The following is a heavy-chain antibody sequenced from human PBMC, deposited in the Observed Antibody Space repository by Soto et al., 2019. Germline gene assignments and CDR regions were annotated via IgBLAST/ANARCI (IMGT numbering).Heavy chain of an antibody. J-gene: IGHJ4*02. D-gene: IGHD2-15*01. CDR2: IYPGDSDT. CDR1: GYSFTSYW. CDR3: ARLNCSGGSCYSSYLDY. V-gene: IGHV5-51*01. Sequence: PGESLKISCKGSGYSFTSYWIGWVRQMPGKGLEWMGIIYPGDSDTRYSPSFQGQVTISADKSISTAYLQWSSLKASDTAMYYCARLNCSGGSCYSSYLDYWGQGNLVTV.